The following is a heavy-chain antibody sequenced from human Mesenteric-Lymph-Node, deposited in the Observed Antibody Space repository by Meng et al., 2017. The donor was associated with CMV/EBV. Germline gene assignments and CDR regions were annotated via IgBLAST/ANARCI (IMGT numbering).Heavy chain of an antibody. D-gene: IGHD2-2*01. CDR3: ARDVVVVPAADYYYYYGMDV. J-gene: IGHJ6*02. V-gene: IGHV3-74*01. Sequence: GGSLKISCAASGFTFSGYWMHWVRQIPGKGLVWVSRINSDGSSTTYADSVKGRFTISRDNAKNTLYLQMNSPRVEDTAVYYCARDVVVVPAADYYYYYGMDVWGRGTTVTVSS. CDR2: INSDGSST. CDR1: GFTFSGYW.